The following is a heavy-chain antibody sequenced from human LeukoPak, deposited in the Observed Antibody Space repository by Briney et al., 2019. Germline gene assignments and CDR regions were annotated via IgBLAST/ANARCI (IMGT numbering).Heavy chain of an antibody. Sequence: ASVKVSCKASGGTFSSYAISWVRQAPGQGLEWMGWINPNSGGTKYAERFQGRVTMTRDTSISTAYMELSRLTSDDTAVYYCARDQVSFDPWGQGTLVTVPS. V-gene: IGHV1-2*02. D-gene: IGHD2-8*01. J-gene: IGHJ5*02. CDR2: INPNSGGT. CDR3: ARDQVSFDP. CDR1: GGTFSSYA.